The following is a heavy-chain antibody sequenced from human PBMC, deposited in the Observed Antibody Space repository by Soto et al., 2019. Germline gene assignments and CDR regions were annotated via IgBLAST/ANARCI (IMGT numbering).Heavy chain of an antibody. CDR3: XREFKGELLGYYYGMDV. CDR2: ISYDGSNK. Sequence: PGGSLRLSCAASGFTFSSYAMHWVRQAPGKGLEWVAVISYDGSNKYYADSVKGRFTISRDNSKNTLYLQMNSLRAEDTAVYYCXREFKGELLGYYYGMDVWGQGTTVTVSS. V-gene: IGHV3-30-3*01. CDR1: GFTFSSYA. D-gene: IGHD1-7*01. J-gene: IGHJ6*02.